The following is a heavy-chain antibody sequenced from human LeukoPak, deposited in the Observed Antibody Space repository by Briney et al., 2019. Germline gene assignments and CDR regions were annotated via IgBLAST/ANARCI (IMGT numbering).Heavy chain of an antibody. J-gene: IGHJ6*03. Sequence: GASVKVSCMASVYTFTNYDINWVRQPTGQGLEGMGWMNPNRDNTGYAQKFQGRVTMTRNTSLSTAYMELSSLRSEDTAVYYCARGLYGRILWCGEPGYMDVWGKGTTVSISS. V-gene: IGHV1-8*01. CDR2: MNPNRDNT. D-gene: IGHD3-10*01. CDR1: VYTFTNYD. CDR3: ARGLYGRILWCGEPGYMDV.